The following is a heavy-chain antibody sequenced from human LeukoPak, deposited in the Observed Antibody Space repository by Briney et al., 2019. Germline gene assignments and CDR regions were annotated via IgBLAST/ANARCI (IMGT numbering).Heavy chain of an antibody. CDR2: IYYSGST. CDR1: GGSISSGGYY. Sequence: SETLSLTCTVSGGSISSGGYYWSWIRQHPGKGLEWIGYIYYSGSTYYNPSLKSRVTISVDTSKNQFSLKLSSVTAADTAVYYCARGLAAGWSEVNYLDYWGQGTLVTVSS. V-gene: IGHV4-31*03. J-gene: IGHJ4*02. CDR3: ARGLAAGWSEVNYLDY. D-gene: IGHD6-19*01.